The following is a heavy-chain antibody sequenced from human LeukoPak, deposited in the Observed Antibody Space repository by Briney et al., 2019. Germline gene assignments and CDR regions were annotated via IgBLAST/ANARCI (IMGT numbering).Heavy chain of an antibody. CDR2: NNWNGGST. V-gene: IGHV3-20*04. Sequence: GGSLRLSCAVSGFFLNNYGMTWVRQAPGKGLEWVSGNNWNGGSTGYADSVKGRFAISRDNAKNCLYLQMNSLRAEDTALYYCARTRTSGGYSASDYWGQGTLVTVSS. J-gene: IGHJ4*02. CDR1: GFFLNNYG. D-gene: IGHD3-10*01. CDR3: ARTRTSGGYSASDY.